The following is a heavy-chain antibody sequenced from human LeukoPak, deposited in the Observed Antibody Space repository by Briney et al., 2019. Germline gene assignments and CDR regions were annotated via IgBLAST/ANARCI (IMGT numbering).Heavy chain of an antibody. CDR2: INPNSGRT. D-gene: IGHD6-13*01. V-gene: IGHV1-8*01. Sequence: GASVKVSCKASGYTFTNSDINWVRQAAGQGLEWMGWINPNSGRTGYAQKFQGRVTMTANTSINTAYMELSSLRFDDTAVYYCARGRSGLAAAGTYDYWGQGTLITVSS. CDR3: ARGRSGLAAAGTYDY. CDR1: GYTFTNSD. J-gene: IGHJ4*02.